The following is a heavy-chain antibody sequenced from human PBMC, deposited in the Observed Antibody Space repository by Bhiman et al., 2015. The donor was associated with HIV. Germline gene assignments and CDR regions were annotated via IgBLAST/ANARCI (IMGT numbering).Heavy chain of an antibody. V-gene: IGHV3-9*01. J-gene: IGHJ4*02. D-gene: IGHD6-19*01. Sequence: EVQLLESGGDLVQPGGSLRLSCGASGFTFSSYAMHWVRQAPGKGLEWVSGISWNSGRIGYADSVKGRFTISRDDAKDSLFLQMNSLRTEDTALYYCARDRRGSGSGWYCDYWGQGTLVTVSS. CDR1: GFTFSSYA. CDR3: ARDRRGSGSGWYCDY. CDR2: ISWNSGRI.